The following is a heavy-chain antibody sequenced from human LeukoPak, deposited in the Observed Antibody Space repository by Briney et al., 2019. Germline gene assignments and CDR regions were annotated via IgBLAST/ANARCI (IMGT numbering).Heavy chain of an antibody. V-gene: IGHV5-51*01. CDR2: IYPGDSDT. D-gene: IGHD6-13*01. CDR3: ARLRIAAAGTVGYYYYGMDV. CDR1: GYSFTSYW. Sequence: GESLKISCKGSGYSFTSYWIGWVRQMPGKGLEWMGIIYPGDSDTRYSPSFQGQVTISADKSISTAYLQWSSLKASDTAMYYCARLRIAAAGTVGYYYYGMDVWGQGTTVTVSS. J-gene: IGHJ6*02.